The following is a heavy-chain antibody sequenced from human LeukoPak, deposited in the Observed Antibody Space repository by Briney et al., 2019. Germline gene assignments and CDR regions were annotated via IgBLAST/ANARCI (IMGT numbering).Heavy chain of an antibody. J-gene: IGHJ4*02. CDR3: ARDVGTTGTTY. Sequence: ASVKVSCKASGGTFSSYAISWVRQAPGQGLEWMGIINPSGGSTSYAQKFQGRVTMTRDMSTSTVYMELSSLRSEDTAVYYCARDVGTTGTTYWGQGTLVTVSS. CDR1: GGTFSSYA. D-gene: IGHD1-7*01. V-gene: IGHV1-46*01. CDR2: INPSGGST.